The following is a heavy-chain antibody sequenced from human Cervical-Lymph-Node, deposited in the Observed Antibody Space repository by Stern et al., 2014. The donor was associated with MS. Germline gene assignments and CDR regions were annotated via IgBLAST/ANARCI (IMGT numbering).Heavy chain of an antibody. V-gene: IGHV3-30*18. CDR1: GFTFSSYG. CDR2: ISYDGGNR. J-gene: IGHJ1*01. CDR3: AKGGSSFSLAEYLQH. Sequence: VQLVESGGGVVQPGRSLRLSCLASGFTFSSYGMHWVRQAPGKGLEWGAVISYDGGNRYYGDSVKGRFTISRDNSQNMLYLQMDGLRGDDTAVYYCAKGGSSFSLAEYLQHWGQGTLVAVSS. D-gene: IGHD6-13*01.